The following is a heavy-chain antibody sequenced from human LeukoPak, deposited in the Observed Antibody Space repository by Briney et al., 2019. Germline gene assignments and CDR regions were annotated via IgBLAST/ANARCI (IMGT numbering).Heavy chain of an antibody. V-gene: IGHV3-48*03. CDR3: ASPHTSGYAFGY. Sequence: GGSLRLSCAASGFTFSSYEMIWVRQAPGKGLECVSYISGSGRTIYYADSVKGRFTISRDNAKNSLYLQMYSLRAGDTAAYYCASPHTSGYAFGYWGQGTLVTVSS. CDR1: GFTFSSYE. D-gene: IGHD5-12*01. CDR2: ISGSGRTI. J-gene: IGHJ4*02.